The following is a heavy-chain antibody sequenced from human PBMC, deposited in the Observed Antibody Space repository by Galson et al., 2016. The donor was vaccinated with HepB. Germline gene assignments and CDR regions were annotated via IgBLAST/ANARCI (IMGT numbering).Heavy chain of an antibody. J-gene: IGHJ6*02. CDR2: INRDGDEK. CDR3: ARGTGMDG. V-gene: IGHV3-7*01. Sequence: SLRLSCAASDFDFSAYEMNWVRQAPGKGLEWVASINRDGDEKYYVDFVKGRFTISRDNAKNSLYLQMNSLRVEDTAVYYCARGTGMDGWGQGTTVTVSS. CDR1: DFDFSAYE.